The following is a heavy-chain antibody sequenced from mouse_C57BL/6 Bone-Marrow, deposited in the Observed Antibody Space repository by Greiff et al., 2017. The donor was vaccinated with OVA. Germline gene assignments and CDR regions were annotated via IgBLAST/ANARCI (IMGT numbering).Heavy chain of an antibody. D-gene: IGHD1-1*01. CDR2: IHPSDSDT. CDR3: AIPYNNGSSYFDY. V-gene: IGHV1-74*01. CDR1: GFTFTSYW. Sequence: VQLQQPGAELVKPGASVKVSCKASGFTFTSYWMHWVQQRPGQGLEWIGRIHPSDSDTNYNQKFKGKATLTVDKSSSTAYMQLSSLTSEDSAVYDCAIPYNNGSSYFDYWGQGTTLTVSS. J-gene: IGHJ2*01.